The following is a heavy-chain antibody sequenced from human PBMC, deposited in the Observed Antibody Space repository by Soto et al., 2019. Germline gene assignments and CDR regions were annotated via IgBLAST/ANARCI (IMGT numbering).Heavy chain of an antibody. J-gene: IGHJ4*02. CDR2: IYYTGTT. Sequence: PSETLSLTCTVSGSPISDHYWSWFRQAPGQGLEWVGYIYYTGTTTYNPSLKSRVTISLDTSKNQFSLKLSSVTAADTAVYYCARHRLYEYYFDFWGQGTLVTVSS. CDR3: ARHRLYEYYFDF. V-gene: IGHV4-59*08. D-gene: IGHD3-3*01. CDR1: GSPISDHY.